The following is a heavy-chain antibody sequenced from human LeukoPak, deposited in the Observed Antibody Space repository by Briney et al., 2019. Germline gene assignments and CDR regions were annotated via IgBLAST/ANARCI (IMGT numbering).Heavy chain of an antibody. D-gene: IGHD3-9*01. CDR1: GGSISSYY. Sequence: PSGTLPLTCTVSGGSISSYYWSWIRQPPGKGLEWIGYIYYSGSTNYNPSLKSRVTISVDTSKNQFSLKLSSVTAADTAVYYCARGLYFDWSSPPIWFDPWGQGTLVTVSS. J-gene: IGHJ5*02. CDR3: ARGLYFDWSSPPIWFDP. CDR2: IYYSGST. V-gene: IGHV4-59*01.